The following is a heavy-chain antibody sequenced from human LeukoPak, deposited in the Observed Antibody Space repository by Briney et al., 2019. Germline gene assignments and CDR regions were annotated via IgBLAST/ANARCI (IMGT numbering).Heavy chain of an antibody. V-gene: IGHV3-9*03. CDR2: ISWNSGSI. CDR3: AKALGPSYNWNYGTGDAFDI. CDR1: GFTFDDYA. D-gene: IGHD1-7*01. Sequence: PGGSLRLSCAAPGFTFDDYAMHWVRQAPGKGLEWVSGISWNSGSIGYADSVKGRFTISRDNAKNSLYLQMNSLRAEDMALYYCAKALGPSYNWNYGTGDAFDIWGQGTMVTVSS. J-gene: IGHJ3*02.